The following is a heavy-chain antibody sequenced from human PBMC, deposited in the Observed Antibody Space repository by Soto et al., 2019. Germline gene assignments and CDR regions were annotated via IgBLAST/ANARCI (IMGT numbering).Heavy chain of an antibody. CDR3: ARDPHPRAAGTENFDY. CDR1: GGTFSSYT. Sequence: QVQLVQSGAEVKKPGSSVKVSCKASGGTFSSYTISWVRQAPGQGLEWMGRIIPILGIANYAQKFQGRVTIPADKSTSTAYMELSSLRSEDTAVYYCARDPHPRAAGTENFDYWGQGTLVTVSS. CDR2: IIPILGIA. V-gene: IGHV1-69*08. J-gene: IGHJ4*02. D-gene: IGHD6-13*01.